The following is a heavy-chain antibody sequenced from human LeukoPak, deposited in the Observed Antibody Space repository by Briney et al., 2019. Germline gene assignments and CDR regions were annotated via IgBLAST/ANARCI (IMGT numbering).Heavy chain of an antibody. D-gene: IGHD5-18*01. CDR2: LFDSVNT. CDR3: ATIKRGSIFGYFDF. V-gene: IGHV4-59*11. J-gene: IGHJ4*02. CDR1: GGSISSHY. Sequence: SSETLSLTCTVSGGSISSHYWSWIRQPPGKGLEWIAYLFDSVNTKNNPSLQSRLTLSADTSKNQFSLRLSSMTAADTAVYYCATIKRGSIFGYFDFWGQGIKVTVSS.